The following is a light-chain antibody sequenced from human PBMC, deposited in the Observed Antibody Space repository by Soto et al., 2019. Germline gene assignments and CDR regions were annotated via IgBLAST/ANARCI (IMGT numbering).Light chain of an antibody. CDR1: SIGTIN. Sequence: SYELTQPPSVSVAPGQTARITWGGNSIGTINVHWYQQKPGQAPVLVVYDDSDRPSGIPERFSGSNSGDTATLTISRVEAGDEADYYCQLWDSSSDTWVFGGGTKVTVL. V-gene: IGLV3-21*02. J-gene: IGLJ3*02. CDR2: DDS. CDR3: QLWDSSSDTWV.